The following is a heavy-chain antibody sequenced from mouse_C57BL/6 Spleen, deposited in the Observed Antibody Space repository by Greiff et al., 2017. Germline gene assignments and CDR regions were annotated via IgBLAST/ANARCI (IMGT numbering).Heavy chain of an antibody. CDR3: ARSREHDYDSFAY. Sequence: EVKLMESGPVLVKPGASVKMSCKASGYTFTDYYMNWVQQSHGKSLEWIGVINPYNGGTSYNQKFKGKDTLTVDKSSSTAYLELNSLTSEDSAVYYCARSREHDYDSFAYWGQGTLVTVSA. J-gene: IGHJ3*01. CDR1: GYTFTDYY. CDR2: INPYNGGT. V-gene: IGHV1-19*01. D-gene: IGHD2-4*01.